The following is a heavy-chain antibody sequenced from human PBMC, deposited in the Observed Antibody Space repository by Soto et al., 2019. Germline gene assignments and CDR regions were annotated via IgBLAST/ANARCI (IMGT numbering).Heavy chain of an antibody. Sequence: GGSLRLSCAASGFTFSIYGMHWVRQAPGKGLEWVALILYDGSKKYYTDSVKGRFTISRDNSKNTLYLQMNSLTAEDTAVYYCAKGDGRNSVDYWGQGTLVTVSS. CDR1: GFTFSIYG. D-gene: IGHD2-21*01. V-gene: IGHV3-30*18. CDR2: ILYDGSKK. J-gene: IGHJ4*02. CDR3: AKGDGRNSVDY.